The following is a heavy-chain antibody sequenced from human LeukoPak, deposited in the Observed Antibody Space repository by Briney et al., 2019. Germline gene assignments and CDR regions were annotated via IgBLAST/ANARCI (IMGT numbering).Heavy chain of an antibody. D-gene: IGHD3-22*01. CDR2: INHSGST. J-gene: IGHJ5*02. V-gene: IGHV4-34*01. CDR1: GGSFSGYY. CDR3: ASGTTYYYDSSGYYLSAAYNWFDP. Sequence: SETLSLTCAVYGGSFSGYYWSWIRQPPGKGLEWIGEINHSGSTNYNPSLKSRVTISVDTSKNQFSLKLSSVTAADTAAYYCASGTTYYYDSSGYYLSAAYNWFDPWGQGTLVTVSS.